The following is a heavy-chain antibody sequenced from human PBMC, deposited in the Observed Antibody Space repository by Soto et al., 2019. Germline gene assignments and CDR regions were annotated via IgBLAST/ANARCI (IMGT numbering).Heavy chain of an antibody. CDR1: GFTFSSYW. V-gene: IGHV3-74*01. Sequence: GGSLRLSCAVSGFTFSSYWMHWVRQAPGKGLVWVSRIKPDGSSTSYADSVKGRFTISRDNARNTLYLQMISLRAEDTAVYYCTRDPPGTGIDYWGQGTLVTVSS. CDR2: IKPDGSST. J-gene: IGHJ4*02. D-gene: IGHD1-1*01. CDR3: TRDPPGTGIDY.